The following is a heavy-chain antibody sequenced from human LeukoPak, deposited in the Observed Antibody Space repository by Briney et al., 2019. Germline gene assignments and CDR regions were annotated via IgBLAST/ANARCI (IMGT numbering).Heavy chain of an antibody. CDR2: ISYTGRT. V-gene: IGHV4-59*11. Sequence: SETLCLTCTVSGGTFGGHYLSWIRQPPGKRLEWIGCISYTGRTKYIPSLQSRVTISMDTSKSQFSLQLTSVTSADTAVYSCARLLDNDISGDPDTFDVWGQGTAVIVSS. D-gene: IGHD3-22*01. CDR3: ARLLDNDISGDPDTFDV. J-gene: IGHJ3*01. CDR1: GGTFGGHY.